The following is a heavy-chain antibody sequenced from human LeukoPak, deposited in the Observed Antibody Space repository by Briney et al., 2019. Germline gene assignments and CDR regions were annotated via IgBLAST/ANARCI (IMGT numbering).Heavy chain of an antibody. V-gene: IGHV3-23*01. CDR1: GFTLSRYA. Sequence: GGSLRLSCAASGFTLSRYAVSCVPEAPGKGLEGVSAISGSGGSTYYADSVKGRFTISRENSKNTLYLQMNSARGEDTAVYCCARGGGDPSKYHYSYTDVWGKGTTVTLSS. CDR2: ISGSGGST. D-gene: IGHD2-21*02. CDR3: ARGGGDPSKYHYSYTDV. J-gene: IGHJ6*03.